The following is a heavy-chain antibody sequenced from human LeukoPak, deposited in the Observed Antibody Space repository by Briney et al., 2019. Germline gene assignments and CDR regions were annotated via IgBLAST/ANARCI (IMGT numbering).Heavy chain of an antibody. J-gene: IGHJ4*02. CDR1: GGTFSSYA. CDR2: IIPIFGTA. CDR3: ARYDSSGYYYGGFDC. D-gene: IGHD3-22*01. Sequence: SVKVSCKASGGTFSSYAISWVRQAPGQGLEWMGGIIPIFGTANYAQKFQGRVTITADESTSTAYMELSSLRSEDTAVYYCARYDSSGYYYGGFDCWGQGTLVTVSS. V-gene: IGHV1-69*13.